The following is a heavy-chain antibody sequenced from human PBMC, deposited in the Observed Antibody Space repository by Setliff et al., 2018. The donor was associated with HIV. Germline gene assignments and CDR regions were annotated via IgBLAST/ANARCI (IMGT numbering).Heavy chain of an antibody. V-gene: IGHV4-38-2*01. Sequence: SETLSLTCPVSGYSISSGYYWGWIRQPPGKGLEWIGNIHHSGSVYYNLSLKRRVTISVDTSKNQFSLNVTSVTAADTAVYYCARLFQWMSYSFDIWGQGTVVTVSS. CDR3: ARLFQWMSYSFDI. CDR2: IHHSGSV. D-gene: IGHD5-12*01. CDR1: GYSISSGYY. J-gene: IGHJ3*02.